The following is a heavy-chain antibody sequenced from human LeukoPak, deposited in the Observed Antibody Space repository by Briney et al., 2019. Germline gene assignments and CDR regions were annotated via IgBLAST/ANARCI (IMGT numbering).Heavy chain of an antibody. V-gene: IGHV1-3*03. CDR1: GYTFTSYA. J-gene: IGHJ4*02. D-gene: IGHD3-3*01. CDR2: INAGNGNT. Sequence: ASVKVSCKASGYTFTSYAMHWVRQAPGQRLEWMGWINAGNGNTKYSQEFQGRVTITRDTSASTAYMELSSLRSEDTAVYYCARGDDFWSGPAPPDYWGQGTLVTVSS. CDR3: ARGDDFWSGPAPPDY.